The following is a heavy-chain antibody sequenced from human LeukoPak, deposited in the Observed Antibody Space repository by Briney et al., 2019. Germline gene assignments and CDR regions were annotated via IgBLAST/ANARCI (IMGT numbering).Heavy chain of an antibody. CDR3: AKELNYYDSSGYSY. D-gene: IGHD3-22*01. CDR1: GFTFSSYA. Sequence: PGGSLRLSCAASGFTFSSYAMSWVRQAPGKGLEWVSAISGSGGSTYYADSVKGRFTISRDNSKNTLHLQMNSLRAEDTAVYYCAKELNYYDSSGYSYWGQGTLVTVSS. J-gene: IGHJ4*02. V-gene: IGHV3-23*01. CDR2: ISGSGGST.